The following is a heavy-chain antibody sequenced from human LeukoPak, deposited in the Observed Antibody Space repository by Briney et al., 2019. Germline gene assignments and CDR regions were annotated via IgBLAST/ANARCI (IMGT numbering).Heavy chain of an antibody. CDR1: GGSFSDYY. CDR2: INHSGST. CDR3: ARPIIPAANGGFDY. Sequence: SETLSLTCAVYGGSFSDYYWSWIRQPPGKGLEWIGEINHSGSTNYNPSLKSRVTISVDTSKNQFSLKLSSVTAADTAVYYCARPIIPAANGGFDYRGQGTLVTVSS. J-gene: IGHJ4*02. D-gene: IGHD2-2*01. V-gene: IGHV4-34*01.